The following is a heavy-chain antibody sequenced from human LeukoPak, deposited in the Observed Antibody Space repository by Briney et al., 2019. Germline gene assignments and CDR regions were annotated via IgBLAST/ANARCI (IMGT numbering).Heavy chain of an antibody. Sequence: GGSLRLSCAASRFTFSNYWMNWVRQAPGKGLAWVAPIKQDGSEYSYVDSVEGRFTISRDNAKNSLFLQMNSLRAEDTAVYYCARWVTTSYYGIDVCGQGTTVTVSS. J-gene: IGHJ6*02. D-gene: IGHD4-17*01. V-gene: IGHV3-7*05. CDR2: IKQDGSEY. CDR3: ARWVTTSYYGIDV. CDR1: RFTFSNYW.